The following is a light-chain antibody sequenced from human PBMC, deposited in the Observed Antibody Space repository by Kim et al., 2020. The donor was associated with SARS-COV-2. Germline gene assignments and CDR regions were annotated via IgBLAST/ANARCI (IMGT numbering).Light chain of an antibody. CDR3: QQYNNYPYT. CDR1: QRISMC. Sequence: SSSVEGHYTSPRRASQRISMCLAWYQQKPGKAPNLLIYDGSSLEGGAPSRFSGSGSETEFTLTINNLQPYDLATFYCQQYNNYPYTFGQGTKLEI. V-gene: IGKV1-5*01. J-gene: IGKJ2*01. CDR2: DGS.